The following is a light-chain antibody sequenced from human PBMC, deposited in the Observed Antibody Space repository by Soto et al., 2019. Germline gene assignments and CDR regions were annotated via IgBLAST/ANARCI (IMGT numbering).Light chain of an antibody. CDR2: DAS. V-gene: IGKV3-11*01. CDR3: QQRSNWPPIT. J-gene: IGKJ5*01. Sequence: EIVLTQSPATLSLSPGERATLSCRASQSVSSYLAWYQHKPGQAPRLLIYDASNRATGIPARFSGSGSGTDFTLTISSQEPEDFAVYYCQQRSNWPPITFGQGTRLEIK. CDR1: QSVSSY.